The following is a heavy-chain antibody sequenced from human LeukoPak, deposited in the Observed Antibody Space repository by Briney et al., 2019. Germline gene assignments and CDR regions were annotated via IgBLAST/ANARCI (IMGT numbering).Heavy chain of an antibody. CDR1: GGSISSSSYY. J-gene: IGHJ3*02. V-gene: IGHV4-39*02. CDR3: ARRLSSSWNDAFDI. D-gene: IGHD6-13*01. Sequence: SETLSLTCTVSGGSISSSSYYWGWLRQPPGKGLVWIGSIYYSGSNYYNPSLKGRVTISVDTSKIHFSLKLSSVTAADTAVYYCARRLSSSWNDAFDIWGQGTMVTVSS. CDR2: IYYSGSN.